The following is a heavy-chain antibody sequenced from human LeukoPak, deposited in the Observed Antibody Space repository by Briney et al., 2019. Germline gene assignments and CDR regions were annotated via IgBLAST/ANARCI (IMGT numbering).Heavy chain of an antibody. CDR3: ARDGSGGYRNRGVFDI. D-gene: IGHD5-18*01. V-gene: IGHV3-21*04. J-gene: IGHJ3*02. CDR1: GFTFSSYS. Sequence: GGSLRLSCAASGFTFSSYSMNWVRQAPGKGLEWVSSISSSSSYIYYADSVKGRFTISRDNAKNSLYLQMNNLRVEDTAVYYCARDGSGGYRNRGVFDIWGQGTMVTVSS. CDR2: ISSSSSYI.